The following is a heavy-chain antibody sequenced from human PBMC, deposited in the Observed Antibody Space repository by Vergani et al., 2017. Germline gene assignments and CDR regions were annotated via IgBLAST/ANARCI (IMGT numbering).Heavy chain of an antibody. Sequence: VQLVESGGGLVKPGGSLRLSCAASGFTFSSYTISWVRQAPGQGLEWMGRIIPILGIANYAQKFQGRVTITADKSTSTAYMELSSLRSEDTAVYYCAGRRDGYIYYAFDIWGQGTMVTVSS. CDR3: AGRRDGYIYYAFDI. J-gene: IGHJ3*02. CDR1: GFTFSSYT. D-gene: IGHD5-24*01. CDR2: IIPILGIA. V-gene: IGHV1-69*09.